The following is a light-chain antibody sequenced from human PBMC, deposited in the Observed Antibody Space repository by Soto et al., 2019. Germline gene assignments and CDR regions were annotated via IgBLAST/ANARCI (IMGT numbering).Light chain of an antibody. CDR3: QQSYSTPWT. J-gene: IGKJ1*01. CDR2: AAS. Sequence: DIQMTQSPSSLSASVGDRVTITCRASQSISSYLHWYQQKPGKAPQLLIYAASSLQSGVPSKFSGSGSGTDFTLTISSLQHEDFATYYCQQSYSTPWTFGQGTKVDIK. CDR1: QSISSY. V-gene: IGKV1-39*01.